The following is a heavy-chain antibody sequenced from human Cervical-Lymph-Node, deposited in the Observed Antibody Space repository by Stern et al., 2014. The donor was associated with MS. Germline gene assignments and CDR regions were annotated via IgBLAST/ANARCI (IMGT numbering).Heavy chain of an antibody. J-gene: IGHJ2*01. D-gene: IGHD7-27*01. CDR3: ARVPNNWGPGGYWYFDL. CDR2: ISYEDSNE. CDR1: GFTFSTYT. Sequence: QVQLVESGGGVVQPGKSLRLSCAASGFTFSTYTVHWVRQAPGKGLEWVAVISYEDSNEYYADSVEGRFTISRDNSKNTLYLQMNSLRVEDTAVYYCARVPNNWGPGGYWYFDLWGRGTLVTVSS. V-gene: IGHV3-30-3*01.